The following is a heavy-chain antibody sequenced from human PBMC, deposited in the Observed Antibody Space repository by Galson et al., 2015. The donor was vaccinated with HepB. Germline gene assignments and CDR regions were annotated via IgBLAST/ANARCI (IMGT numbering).Heavy chain of an antibody. J-gene: IGHJ4*02. CDR2: IWYDGSNK. V-gene: IGHV3-33*08. D-gene: IGHD3-16*01. CDR1: GFTFSSYG. Sequence: SLRLSCAASGFTFSSYGMHWVRQAPGKGLEWVAVIWYDGSNKYYADSVKGRFTISRDNSKNTLYLQMNSLRAEDTAVYYCARVIGLGGGGHFDYWGQGTLVTVSS. CDR3: ARVIGLGGGGHFDY.